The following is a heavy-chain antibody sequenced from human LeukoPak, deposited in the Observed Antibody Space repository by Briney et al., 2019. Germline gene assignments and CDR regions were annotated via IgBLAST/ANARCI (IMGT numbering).Heavy chain of an antibody. CDR2: ISGSGGST. Sequence: GGSLRLSCAASGFTFSSYAMSWVRQAPGKGLEWVSAISGSGGSTYYADSVKGRFTISRDNSKNTLYLQMNSLRAEDTAVYYCAKKGLWFGELAFGWFDYWGQGTLVTVSS. CDR1: GFTFSSYA. J-gene: IGHJ4*02. CDR3: AKKGLWFGELAFGWFDY. V-gene: IGHV3-23*01. D-gene: IGHD3-10*01.